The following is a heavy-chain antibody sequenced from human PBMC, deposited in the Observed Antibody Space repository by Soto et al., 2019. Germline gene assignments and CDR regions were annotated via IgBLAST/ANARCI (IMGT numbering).Heavy chain of an antibody. J-gene: IGHJ6*02. Sequence: SVKVSCKASGGTFSSYAISWVRQAPGQGLEWMGGIIPIFGTANYAQKFQGRVTITADESTSTAYMELSSLRSEDTAVYYCARTYYYDSSGYDDYYYYYGMDVWGQGTTVTVSS. CDR2: IIPIFGTA. V-gene: IGHV1-69*13. D-gene: IGHD3-22*01. CDR3: ARTYYYDSSGYDDYYYYYGMDV. CDR1: GGTFSSYA.